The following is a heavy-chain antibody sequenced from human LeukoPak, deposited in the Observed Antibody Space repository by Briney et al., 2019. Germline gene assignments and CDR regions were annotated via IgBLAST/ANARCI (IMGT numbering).Heavy chain of an antibody. Sequence: GGSLRLSCAASGFTFSSYAMSWLRQAPGKGLEWVSAISGSGGSTYYADSVKGRFTISRDNSKNTLYLQMNSLRAEDTAVYYCVSEGYCSGGSCYNWFDPWGQGTLVTVSS. CDR1: GFTFSSYA. CDR2: ISGSGGST. CDR3: VSEGYCSGGSCYNWFDP. V-gene: IGHV3-23*01. J-gene: IGHJ5*02. D-gene: IGHD2-15*01.